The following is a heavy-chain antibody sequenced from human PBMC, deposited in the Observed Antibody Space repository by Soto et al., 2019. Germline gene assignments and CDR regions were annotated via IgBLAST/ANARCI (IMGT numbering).Heavy chain of an antibody. CDR3: ATLGGYSNYGLGDAFDI. D-gene: IGHD4-4*01. J-gene: IGHJ3*02. CDR2: FDPEDGET. CDR1: GYTLTELS. Sequence: ASVKVSCKVSGYTLTELSMHWVRQAPGKGLEWMGGFDPEDGETIYAQKFQGRVTMTEDTSTDTAYMELSSLRSEDTAVYYCATLGGYSNYGLGDAFDIWGQGTMVTVSS. V-gene: IGHV1-24*01.